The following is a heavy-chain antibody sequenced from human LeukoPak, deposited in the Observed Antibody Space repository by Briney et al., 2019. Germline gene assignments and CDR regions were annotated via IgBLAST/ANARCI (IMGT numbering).Heavy chain of an antibody. CDR2: ISYDGSNK. Sequence: GRSLRLSCAASGFTFSSYAMHWVRQAPGKGLEWVAVISYDGSNKYYADSVKGRFTISRDNSKNTLYLQMNSLRAEDTAVYYCARVSAAVLMRAFDIWGQGTMVTVSS. CDR3: ARVSAAVLMRAFDI. J-gene: IGHJ3*02. CDR1: GFTFSSYA. D-gene: IGHD6-13*01. V-gene: IGHV3-30-3*01.